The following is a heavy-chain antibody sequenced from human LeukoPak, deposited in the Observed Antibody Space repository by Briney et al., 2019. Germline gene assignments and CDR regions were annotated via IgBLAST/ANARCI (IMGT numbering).Heavy chain of an antibody. CDR3: ARGGPWGSIAVAGGYYYYYGMDV. D-gene: IGHD6-19*01. V-gene: IGHV4-34*01. CDR2: INHSGST. CDR1: GGSFSGYY. Sequence: SETLSLTCAVYGGSFSGYYWSWIRQPPGKGLEWIGEINHSGSTNYNPSLKSRVTISVDTSKNQFSLKLSSVTAADTAVYYCARGGPWGSIAVAGGYYYYYGMDVWGQGTTVTVSS. J-gene: IGHJ6*02.